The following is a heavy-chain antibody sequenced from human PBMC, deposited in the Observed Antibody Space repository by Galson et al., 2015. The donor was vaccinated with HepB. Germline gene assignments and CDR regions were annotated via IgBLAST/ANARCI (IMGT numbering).Heavy chain of an antibody. Sequence: LSLTCTVSGGSISSYYWSWIRQPPGKGLEWIGYIYYSGSTNYNPSLKSRVTISVDTSKNQFSLKLSSVTAVDTAAYYCARGRNYDILTGYYNVLDVWGQGTTVTVSS. V-gene: IGHV4-59*01. D-gene: IGHD3-9*01. CDR2: IYYSGST. CDR1: GGSISSYY. J-gene: IGHJ6*02. CDR3: ARGRNYDILTGYYNVLDV.